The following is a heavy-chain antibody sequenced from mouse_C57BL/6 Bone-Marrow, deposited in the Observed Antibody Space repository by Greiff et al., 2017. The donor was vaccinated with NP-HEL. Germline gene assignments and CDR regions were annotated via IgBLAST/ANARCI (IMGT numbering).Heavy chain of an antibody. J-gene: IGHJ2*01. CDR3: ASLYYGSSFHFDY. CDR2: IDPNSGGT. Sequence: VQLQESGAELVRPGASVKLSCTASGFNIKDDYMHWVKQRPGRGLEWIGRIDPNSGGTKYNEKFKSKATLTVDKPSSTAYMQLSSLTSEDSAVYYCASLYYGSSFHFDYWGQGTTLTVSS. D-gene: IGHD1-1*01. V-gene: IGHV1-72*01. CDR1: GFNIKDDY.